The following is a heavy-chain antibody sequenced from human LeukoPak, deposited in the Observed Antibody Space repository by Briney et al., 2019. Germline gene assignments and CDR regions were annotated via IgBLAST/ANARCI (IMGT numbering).Heavy chain of an antibody. CDR1: GFTFSSYS. J-gene: IGHJ4*02. Sequence: AGSLRLSCAASGFTFSSYSMNWVRQAPGKGLEWVSYISSSSSTIYYADSVKGRFTISRDNAKNSLYLQMNSLRAEDTAVYYCAKDESVAGTLFDYWGQGTLVTVSS. D-gene: IGHD6-19*01. CDR3: AKDESVAGTLFDY. CDR2: ISSSSSTI. V-gene: IGHV3-48*01.